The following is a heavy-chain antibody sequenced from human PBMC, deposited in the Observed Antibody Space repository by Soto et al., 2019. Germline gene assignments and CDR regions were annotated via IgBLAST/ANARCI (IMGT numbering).Heavy chain of an antibody. CDR2: ISAYNGNT. CDR3: ARWGRQGNYDSSGYYYHDYYYYYGMDV. CDR1: GYTFTSYS. V-gene: IGHV1-18*04. J-gene: IGHJ6*02. Sequence: ASVKVSCKASGYTFTSYSISWVRQAPGQGLEWMGWISAYNGNTNYAQKLQGRVTMTTDTSTSTAYMELRSLRSDDTAVYYCARWGRQGNYDSSGYYYHDYYYYYGMDVWGQGTTVTVSS. D-gene: IGHD3-22*01.